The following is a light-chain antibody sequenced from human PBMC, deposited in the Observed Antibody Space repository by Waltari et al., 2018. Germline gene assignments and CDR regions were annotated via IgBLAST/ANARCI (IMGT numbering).Light chain of an antibody. CDR1: SSNIGAGYD. CDR3: QSYDSSVSAWV. CDR2: GHN. V-gene: IGLV1-40*01. J-gene: IGLJ3*02. Sequence: QSVLTQPPSVSGAPGQSITISCTGSSSNIGAGYDVHWYQHLPGTAPKLLIYGHNNRPSGVPDGFAGSKSGTSASLAITGRQAEDEADYYCQSYDSSVSAWVFGGGTKLTVV.